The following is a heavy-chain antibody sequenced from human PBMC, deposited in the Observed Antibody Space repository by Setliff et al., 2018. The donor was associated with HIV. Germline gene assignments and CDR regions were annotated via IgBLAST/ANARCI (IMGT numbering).Heavy chain of an antibody. J-gene: IGHJ3*02. CDR2: IYSTGNT. D-gene: IGHD5-12*01. CDR1: GGSITTSSYY. CDR3: ARLFQWMSYSFDI. V-gene: IGHV4-39*01. Sequence: TSETLSLTCTVSGGSITTSSYYWGWVRQPPGKGLEWIGSIYSTGNTYYSPSLKNRVSLSVDTSRSQFSLRLNSVTAADTGVYYCARLFQWMSYSFDIWGQGTMVTVS.